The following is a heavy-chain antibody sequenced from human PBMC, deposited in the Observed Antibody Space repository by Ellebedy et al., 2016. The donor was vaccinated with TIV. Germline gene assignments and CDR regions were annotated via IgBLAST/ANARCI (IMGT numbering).Heavy chain of an antibody. Sequence: GGSLRLSCAASGFTFSTYWMYWVRQAPGKGLEWVAILSPSGTEKYYVDSVKGRFTISRDNAKNSLYLQMNSLRADDTGVYYCARVDLMPSGFDYWGQGSLVTVSS. CDR3: ARVDLMPSGFDY. CDR2: LSPSGTEK. J-gene: IGHJ4*02. CDR1: GFTFSTYW. D-gene: IGHD2-2*01. V-gene: IGHV3-7*01.